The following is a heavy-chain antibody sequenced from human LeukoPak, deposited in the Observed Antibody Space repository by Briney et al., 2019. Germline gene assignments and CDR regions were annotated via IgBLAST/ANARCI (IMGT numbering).Heavy chain of an antibody. CDR2: MNPNSGNT. CDR1: GYTFTSYD. Sequence: ASVKVSCKASGYTFTSYDINWVRQATGQGLEWMGWMNPNSGNTGYAQKFQGRVTMTRNTSISTAYMELSSLRSEDTAVYCCARGSSDYYDSSGYYYPYWGQGTLVTVSS. D-gene: IGHD3-22*01. V-gene: IGHV1-8*01. CDR3: ARGSSDYYDSSGYYYPY. J-gene: IGHJ4*02.